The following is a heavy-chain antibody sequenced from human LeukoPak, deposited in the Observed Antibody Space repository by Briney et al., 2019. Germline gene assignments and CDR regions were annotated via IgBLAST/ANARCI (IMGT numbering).Heavy chain of an antibody. CDR1: GFTFTSYS. V-gene: IGHV3-48*04. CDR2: ISSSSGII. D-gene: IGHD4-23*01. Sequence: GGSLRLSCAASGFTFTSYSMNWVRQAPGKGLEWVSYISSSSGIIYYADSVKGRFTISRDNAKNSLSLQMNSLRAEDTAVYYCARVRVGYSDYWGQGTLVTVSS. J-gene: IGHJ4*02. CDR3: ARVRVGYSDY.